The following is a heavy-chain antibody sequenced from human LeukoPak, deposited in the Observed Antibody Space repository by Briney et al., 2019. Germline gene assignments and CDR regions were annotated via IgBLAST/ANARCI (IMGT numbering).Heavy chain of an antibody. V-gene: IGHV3-23*01. J-gene: IGHJ3*02. CDR2: ISGSGGST. CDR3: AKDLESMVRGVIGGAFDI. Sequence: GGSLRLSCAASGFTFSSYAMSWVRQAPGKGLEWVSAISGSGGSTYYADSVKGRFTISRDNSKNTLYLQMNSLRAEDTAVYYCAKDLESMVRGVIGGAFDIWGQGTMVNVSS. D-gene: IGHD3-10*01. CDR1: GFTFSSYA.